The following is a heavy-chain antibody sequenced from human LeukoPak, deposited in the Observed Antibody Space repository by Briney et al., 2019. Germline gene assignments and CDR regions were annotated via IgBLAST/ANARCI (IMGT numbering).Heavy chain of an antibody. CDR2: ISNGAATI. D-gene: IGHD4/OR15-4a*01. CDR3: ARHDSGDSFDY. J-gene: IGHJ4*02. Sequence: GESLRLSCTASGFTFGNYEMNWVRQAPGKGLEWISYISNGAATIHYADSVKGRFTISRDNAKNSLSLHMNSLRVEDTAVYYCARHDSGDSFDYWGQGTLVTVSS. V-gene: IGHV3-48*03. CDR1: GFTFGNYE.